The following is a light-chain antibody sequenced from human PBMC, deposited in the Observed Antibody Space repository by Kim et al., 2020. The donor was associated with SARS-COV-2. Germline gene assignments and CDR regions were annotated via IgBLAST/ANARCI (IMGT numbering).Light chain of an antibody. V-gene: IGKV3-20*01. Sequence: IVLTQSPGTLSLSPGERATLACRASHNIVSNFLLWYQKKPGQAPRLLIYGASKRAAGVPDRFSGSGSGTDFTLTINGLEPDDFAVYYCQQHGDSLWTFGQGTKVDIK. CDR1: HNIVSNF. J-gene: IGKJ1*01. CDR3: QQHGDSLWT. CDR2: GAS.